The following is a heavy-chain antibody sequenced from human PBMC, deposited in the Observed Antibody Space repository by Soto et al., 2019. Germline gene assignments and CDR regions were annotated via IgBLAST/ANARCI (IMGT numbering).Heavy chain of an antibody. CDR3: ARDPSAYYDILTGYSRTSYFDY. J-gene: IGHJ4*02. V-gene: IGHV1-69*12. D-gene: IGHD3-9*01. CDR1: GGTFSSYA. CDR2: IIPIFGTA. Sequence: QVQLVQSGAEVKKPGSSVKVSCKASGGTFSSYAISWVRQAPGQGLEWMGGIIPIFGTANYAQKFQGRVTITADESTSTAYMELSSLRSEDTAVYYCARDPSAYYDILTGYSRTSYFDYWGQGTLVTVSS.